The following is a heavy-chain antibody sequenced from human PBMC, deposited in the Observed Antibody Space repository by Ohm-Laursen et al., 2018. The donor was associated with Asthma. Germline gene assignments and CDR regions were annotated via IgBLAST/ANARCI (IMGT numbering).Heavy chain of an antibody. CDR2: IKQDGSEK. CDR3: ARERGYSYGSHPNHEYYYYYGMDV. D-gene: IGHD5-18*01. Sequence: SLRLSCAASGFTFSSYWMSWVRQAPGKGLEWVANIKQDGSEKYYVDSVKGRFTISRDNAKNSLYLQMNSLRSEDTAVYYCARERGYSYGSHPNHEYYYYYGMDVWGQGTTVTVSS. V-gene: IGHV3-7*05. J-gene: IGHJ6*02. CDR1: GFTFSSYW.